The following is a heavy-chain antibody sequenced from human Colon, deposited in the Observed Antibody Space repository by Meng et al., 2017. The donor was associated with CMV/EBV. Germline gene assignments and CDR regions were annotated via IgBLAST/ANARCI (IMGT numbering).Heavy chain of an antibody. D-gene: IGHD2-8*01. CDR1: EFTFTDYW. J-gene: IGHJ4*02. Sequence: VESLKISCKGSEFTFTDYWIAWVRQMPGKGLEFMGMIFPADSDTRYSPSFQGLVSISADNSLNSAYLQFSSLKASDSAVYYCVRRRGNFMVDYWGQGTLVTVSS. CDR2: IFPADSDT. CDR3: VRRRGNFMVDY. V-gene: IGHV5-51*01.